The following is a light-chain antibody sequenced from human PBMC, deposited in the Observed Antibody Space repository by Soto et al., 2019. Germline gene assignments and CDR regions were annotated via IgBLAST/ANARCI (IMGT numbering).Light chain of an antibody. Sequence: EFVLTQSPGTLSLSPGERATLSCRASQTVRNNYLAWYQQKPGQAPKLLIYDASSRATGIPDRFSGGGSGTDFILTISRLEPEDFAVYYCQQFSSNPLTFGGGTKVEIK. V-gene: IGKV3-20*01. CDR2: DAS. J-gene: IGKJ4*01. CDR1: QTVRNNY. CDR3: QQFSSNPLT.